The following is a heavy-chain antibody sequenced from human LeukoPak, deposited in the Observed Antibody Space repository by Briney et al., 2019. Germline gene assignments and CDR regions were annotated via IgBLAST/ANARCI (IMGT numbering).Heavy chain of an antibody. V-gene: IGHV3-74*01. D-gene: IGHD4-23*01. J-gene: IGHJ3*02. CDR1: GFTFSTYW. CDR2: ITPVGSTT. CDR3: VTLTSVVSEHAFDM. Sequence: GGSLRLSCAASGFTFSTYWVHWIRQAPGKGLMWVSRITPVGSTTSHADFVKGRFTISRDNAKNTVSLQMNSLSAEDTAVYYCVTLTSVVSEHAFDMWGQGTMVAVSS.